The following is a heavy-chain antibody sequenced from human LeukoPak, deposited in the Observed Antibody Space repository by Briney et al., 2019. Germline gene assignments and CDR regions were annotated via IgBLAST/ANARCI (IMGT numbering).Heavy chain of an antibody. Sequence: GGSLRLSCVVSGFTFSSYTMNWVRQAPGKGLDWVSSISTTSSYISYTDSVKGRFTISRDNAKNSLYLQMNSLRVEDTAVYYCARTPRPSGPFDPWGQGTLVTVSS. J-gene: IGHJ5*02. CDR3: ARTPRPSGPFDP. CDR2: ISTTSSYI. V-gene: IGHV3-21*01. CDR1: GFTFSSYT. D-gene: IGHD2-15*01.